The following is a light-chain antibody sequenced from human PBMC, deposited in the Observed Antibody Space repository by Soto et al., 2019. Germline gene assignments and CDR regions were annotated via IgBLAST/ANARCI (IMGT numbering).Light chain of an antibody. Sequence: QSALTQPASVSGSTGQSITISCTGTSSDIGGYNYVSWYQQHPGQAPKLIIYEVSNRPSGVSNRFSGSKSANTASLTISGLQAEDESDYYCSSYTSASVVFGGGTQLTVL. CDR1: SSDIGGYNY. J-gene: IGLJ2*01. V-gene: IGLV2-14*03. CDR3: SSYTSASVV. CDR2: EVS.